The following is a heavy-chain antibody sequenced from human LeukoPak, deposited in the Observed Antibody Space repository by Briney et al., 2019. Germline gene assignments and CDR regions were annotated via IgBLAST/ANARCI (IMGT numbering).Heavy chain of an antibody. CDR2: ISSSGSTI. D-gene: IGHD3-10*01. V-gene: IGHV3-48*03. Sequence: GSLRLSCAASGFTFSSYEMNWVRQAPGKGLEWVSYISSSGSTIYYADSVKGRFTISRDNAKNSLYLQMNSLRAEDTAVYYCARERRFGYGMGVWGQGTTVTVPS. CDR3: ARERRFGYGMGV. CDR1: GFTFSSYE. J-gene: IGHJ6*02.